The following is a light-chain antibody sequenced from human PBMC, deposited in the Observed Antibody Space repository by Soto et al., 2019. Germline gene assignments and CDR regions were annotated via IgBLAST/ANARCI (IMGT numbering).Light chain of an antibody. Sequence: EIVLTQSPGTLSLSVGERVTLSCRASQSVSSYLAWYQQTPGQAPRLLIYDTSNRATGTPDRFSGSGSGTEFTLTISRLEPADFTVYYCQQYGSSPLTFGGGTTVEIK. CDR1: QSVSSY. CDR2: DTS. V-gene: IGKV3-20*01. CDR3: QQYGSSPLT. J-gene: IGKJ4*01.